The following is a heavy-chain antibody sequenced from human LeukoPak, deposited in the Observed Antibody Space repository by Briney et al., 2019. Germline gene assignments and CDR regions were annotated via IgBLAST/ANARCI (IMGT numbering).Heavy chain of an antibody. CDR2: IKQDGSEK. Sequence: GGSLRLSCAASGFTFSSYWMSWVRQAPGKGLEWVANIKQDGSEKYYVDSVKGRFTISRDNSKNTLYLQMNSLKTEDTAVYYCTSAYYYGSGSYWGQGTLVTVSS. CDR3: TSAYYYGSGSY. CDR1: GFTFSSYW. D-gene: IGHD3-10*01. V-gene: IGHV3-7*03. J-gene: IGHJ4*02.